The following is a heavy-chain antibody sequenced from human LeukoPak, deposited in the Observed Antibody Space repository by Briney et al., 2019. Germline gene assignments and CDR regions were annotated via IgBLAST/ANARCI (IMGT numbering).Heavy chain of an antibody. CDR1: GGSFSGYY. J-gene: IGHJ4*02. CDR3: ARSAQMGSGSYRPGSIYDY. CDR2: IYYSGST. D-gene: IGHD1-26*01. V-gene: IGHV4-34*09. Sequence: SETLSLTCAVYGGSFSGYYWSWIRQPPGKGLEWIGYIYYSGSTYYNPSLKSRVAISVDTSKNQFSLKLSSVTAADTAVYYCARSAQMGSGSYRPGSIYDYWGQGTLVTVSS.